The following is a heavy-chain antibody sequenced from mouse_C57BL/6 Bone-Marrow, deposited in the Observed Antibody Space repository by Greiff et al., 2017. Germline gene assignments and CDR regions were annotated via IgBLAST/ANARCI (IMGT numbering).Heavy chain of an antibody. Sequence: QVQLQQPGAELVRPGTSVKLSCKASGYTFTSYWMHWVKQRPGQGLEWIGVIDPSDSYTNYNQKFKGKATLTVDTSSSTAYMQLSSLTSEDSAVYYSARTPPSFYPYIDYWGQGTTLTVSS. CDR2: IDPSDSYT. J-gene: IGHJ2*01. D-gene: IGHD2-3*01. V-gene: IGHV1-59*01. CDR3: ARTPPSFYPYIDY. CDR1: GYTFTSYW.